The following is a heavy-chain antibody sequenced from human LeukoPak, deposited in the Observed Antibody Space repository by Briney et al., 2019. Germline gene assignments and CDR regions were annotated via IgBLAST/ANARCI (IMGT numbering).Heavy chain of an antibody. V-gene: IGHV3-66*02. CDR1: GFTVSSSY. CDR3: ARPGNWGSWAFDY. CDR2: IYSGGST. J-gene: IGHJ4*02. D-gene: IGHD7-27*01. Sequence: PXGSLRLSCAASGFTVSSSYMSWARQAPGKGLEWVSVIYSGGSTYYADSVKGRFTISRDNSKNTLYLQMNSLRAEDTAVYYCARPGNWGSWAFDYWGQGTLVTVSS.